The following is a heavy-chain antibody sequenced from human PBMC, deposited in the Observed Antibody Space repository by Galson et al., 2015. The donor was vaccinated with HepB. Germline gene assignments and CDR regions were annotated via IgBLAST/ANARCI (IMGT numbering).Heavy chain of an antibody. D-gene: IGHD5-12*01. J-gene: IGHJ4*02. CDR3: ARDPGGGGYDLDY. CDR1: GFTVNRYW. Sequence: SLRLSCAVSGFTVNRYWMHWVRQALGKGLVWVARINSDGSGTAYADFVRGRFTISRDNARKRLYLQMNGLKVEDTAVYYCARDPGGGGYDLDYWGQGTQVSVSS. CDR2: INSDGSGT. V-gene: IGHV3-74*01.